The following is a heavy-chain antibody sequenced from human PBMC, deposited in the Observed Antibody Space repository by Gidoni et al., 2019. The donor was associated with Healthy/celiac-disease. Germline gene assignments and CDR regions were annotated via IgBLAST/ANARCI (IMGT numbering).Heavy chain of an antibody. CDR3: ASRNPLGPAAIGGYYYGMDV. J-gene: IGHJ6*02. CDR2: ISSSSSYI. Sequence: EVQLVESGGGLVKPGGSLRLPCAASGFTFGSYSMTWVRQAPGKGLEWVSSISSSSSYIYYADSVKGRFTISRDNAKNSLYLQMNSLRAEDTAVYYCASRNPLGPAAIGGYYYGMDVWGQGTTVTVSS. CDR1: GFTFGSYS. D-gene: IGHD2-2*02. V-gene: IGHV3-21*01.